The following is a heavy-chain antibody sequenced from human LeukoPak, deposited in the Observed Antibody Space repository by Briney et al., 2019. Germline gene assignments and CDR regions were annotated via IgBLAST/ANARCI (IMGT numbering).Heavy chain of an antibody. V-gene: IGHV1-18*01. D-gene: IGHD3-10*01. J-gene: IGHJ5*02. CDR1: GGTFSSYA. CDR2: ISAYNGNT. Sequence: GASVKVSCKASGGTFSSYAISWVRQAPGQGLEWMGWISAYNGNTNYAQKFQGRVTMTKDTSTSTAYMELRSLRSDDTAVYYCARDYYYGSGRYLNWFDPWGQGTLVTVSS. CDR3: ARDYYYGSGRYLNWFDP.